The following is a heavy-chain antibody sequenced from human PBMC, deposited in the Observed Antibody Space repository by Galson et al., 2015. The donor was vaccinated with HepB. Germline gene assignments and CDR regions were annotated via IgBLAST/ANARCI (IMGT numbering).Heavy chain of an antibody. V-gene: IGHV4-34*01. D-gene: IGHD4-17*01. CDR3: ARDLPDDYGDSGGWFDP. J-gene: IGHJ5*02. CDR2: INHSGST. Sequence: ETLSLTCAVYGGSFSGYYWSWIRQPPGKGLEWIGEINHSGSTNYNPSLKSRVTISVDTSKNQFSLKLSSVTAADTAVYYCARDLPDDYGDSGGWFDPWGQGTLVTVSS. CDR1: GGSFSGYY.